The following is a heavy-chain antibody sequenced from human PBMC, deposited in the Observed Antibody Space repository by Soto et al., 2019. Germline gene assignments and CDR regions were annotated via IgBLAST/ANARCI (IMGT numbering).Heavy chain of an antibody. CDR2: IRGSGGTT. CDR3: AKVGRPYCSGGSCYSYFDN. J-gene: IGHJ4*02. D-gene: IGHD2-15*01. CDR1: GFAFTTYA. Sequence: EVQLLESGGGLVQPGGSLRLSCAASGFAFTTYAMSWVRQAPGKGLEWVGGIRGSGGTTFYADSVKGRCTISRDNSKNTLYLQMNRLRAEDTAVYYCAKVGRPYCSGGSCYSYFDNWGQGTLVTVSS. V-gene: IGHV3-23*01.